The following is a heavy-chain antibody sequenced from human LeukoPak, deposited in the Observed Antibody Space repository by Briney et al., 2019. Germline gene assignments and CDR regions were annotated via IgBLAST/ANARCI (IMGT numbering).Heavy chain of an antibody. D-gene: IGHD3-10*01. CDR1: GFTFISYD. J-gene: IGHJ3*02. Sequence: GSLRLSCAASGFTFISYDMHWVRQPTGKGLEWVSGIDTAGGTYYAGSVKGRFTISRENAKNSLSLQMNSLRAGDTAVYYCARGRYGLGSYSDAFDIWGQGTMVTVSS. V-gene: IGHV3-13*04. CDR2: IDTAGGT. CDR3: ARGRYGLGSYSDAFDI.